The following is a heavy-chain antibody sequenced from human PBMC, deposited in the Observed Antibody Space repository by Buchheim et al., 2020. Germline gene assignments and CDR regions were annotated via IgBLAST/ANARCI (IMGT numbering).Heavy chain of an antibody. D-gene: IGHD3-22*01. CDR3: ARDDGDSSD. CDR1: GVSISSSDSY. V-gene: IGHV4-39*02. J-gene: IGHJ4*02. Sequence: QLQLQESGPGLVKPSETLSLTCTVSGVSISSSDSYWGWIRQPPGKGLEWIGSLFYGGSTYYNPSLKSRVAISVDTSKNQFSLKLSSVTAADTAVYYCARDDGDSSDWGQGTL. CDR2: LFYGGST.